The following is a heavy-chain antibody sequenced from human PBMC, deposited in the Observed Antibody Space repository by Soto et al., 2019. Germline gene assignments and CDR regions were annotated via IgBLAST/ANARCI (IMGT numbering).Heavy chain of an antibody. CDR1: GFTFDDYA. V-gene: IGHV3-20*04. Sequence: GGSLRLSCAASGFTFDDYAMSWVRQAPGKGLEWVAGINWNGRSTTYADSLKGRFTISRDNAKNSLHLQINSLRAEDTALYFCARCSSTSCYIMASFDYWGKGTLVTVST. J-gene: IGHJ4*02. CDR2: INWNGRST. D-gene: IGHD2-2*02. CDR3: ARCSSTSCYIMASFDY.